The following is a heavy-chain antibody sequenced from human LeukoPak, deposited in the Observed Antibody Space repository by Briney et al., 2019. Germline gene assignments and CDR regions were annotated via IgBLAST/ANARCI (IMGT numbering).Heavy chain of an antibody. J-gene: IGHJ4*02. CDR1: GFTFSSYW. Sequence: GGSLRLSCAASGFTFSSYWMSWVRQAPGKGLEWVSVIYSGGSTYYADSVKGRFTISRDNAKNSLYLQMNSLRAEDTAVYYCARGGGDWESPFDYWGQGTLVTVSS. CDR2: IYSGGST. D-gene: IGHD2-21*02. CDR3: ARGGGDWESPFDY. V-gene: IGHV3-66*01.